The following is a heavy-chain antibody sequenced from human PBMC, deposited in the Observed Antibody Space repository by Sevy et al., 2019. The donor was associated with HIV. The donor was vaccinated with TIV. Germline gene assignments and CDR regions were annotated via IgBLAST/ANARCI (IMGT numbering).Heavy chain of an antibody. D-gene: IGHD3-22*01. J-gene: IGHJ4*02. V-gene: IGHV7-4-1*02. CDR3: ARDLAYYYDSSGYYFVPTYTVDYFDY. Sequence: ASVKVSCKASGYTFTSYAMNWVRHAPGQGLEWMGWINSNTGNPTYAQGFTGRFVFSLDTSVSTAYLQISSLKAEDTAVYYCARDLAYYYDSSGYYFVPTYTVDYFDYWGQGTLVTVSS. CDR1: GYTFTSYA. CDR2: INSNTGNP.